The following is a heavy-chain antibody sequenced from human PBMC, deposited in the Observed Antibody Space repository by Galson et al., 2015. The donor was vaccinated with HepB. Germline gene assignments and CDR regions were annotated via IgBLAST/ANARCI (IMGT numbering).Heavy chain of an antibody. V-gene: IGHV1-8*01. CDR3: ARGDPKTYYYDSSGYYPSGY. Sequence: SVKVSCKASGYTFTSYDTNWLRQATGQGLEWMGWMNPNSGNTGYAQKFQGRVTMTRNTSISTAYMELSSLRSEDTAVYYCARGDPKTYYYDSSGYYPSGYWGQGTLVTVSS. CDR1: GYTFTSYD. J-gene: IGHJ4*02. D-gene: IGHD3-22*01. CDR2: MNPNSGNT.